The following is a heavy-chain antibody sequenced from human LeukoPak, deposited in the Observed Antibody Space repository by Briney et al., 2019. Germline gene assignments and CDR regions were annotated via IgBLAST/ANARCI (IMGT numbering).Heavy chain of an antibody. D-gene: IGHD3-3*01. CDR3: ARSGATYYDFWSGSSATPFDY. CDR2: MNPNSGNT. J-gene: IGHJ4*02. CDR1: GYTFTSYD. V-gene: IGHV1-8*01. Sequence: ASVKVSCKASGYTFTSYDINWVRQATGQGLEWMGWMNPNSGNTGYAQKFQGRVTMTRNTSISTAYMELGSLRSEDTAVYYCARSGATYYDFWSGSSATPFDYWGQGTLVTVSS.